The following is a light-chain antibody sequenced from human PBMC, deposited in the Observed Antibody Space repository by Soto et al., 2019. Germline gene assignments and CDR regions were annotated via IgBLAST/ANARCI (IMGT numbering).Light chain of an antibody. V-gene: IGLV4-69*01. CDR1: SGHSSYA. CDR3: QTWGTGFQF. CDR2: LNNDGSH. J-gene: IGLJ2*01. Sequence: QSVLTQSPSASASLGASVKLTCTRSSGHSSYAIAWHQKQPGKGPRYLMDLNNDGSHTKGDGIPDRFSGSSSGADRYLIISSLQSEDEADYYCQTWGTGFQFFGGGTKVTVL.